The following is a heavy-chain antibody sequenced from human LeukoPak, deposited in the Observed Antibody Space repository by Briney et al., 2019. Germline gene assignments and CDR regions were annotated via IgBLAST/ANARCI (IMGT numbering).Heavy chain of an antibody. CDR1: GFTVSSNY. D-gene: IGHD2-15*01. CDR2: IYSGGST. CDR3: ARDTEEDGYYYYYYMDV. V-gene: IGHV3-53*01. Sequence: GGSLRLSCAASGFTVSSNYMSWVRQAPGRGLEWVSVIYSGGSTYYADSVKGRFTISRDNSKNTLYLQMNSLRAEDTAVYYCARDTEEDGYYYYYYMDVWGKGTTVTVSS. J-gene: IGHJ6*03.